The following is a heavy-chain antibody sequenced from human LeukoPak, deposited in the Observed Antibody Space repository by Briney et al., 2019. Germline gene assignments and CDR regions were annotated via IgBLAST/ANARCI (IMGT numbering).Heavy chain of an antibody. CDR3: ARGQSSSGWYGTDFDY. D-gene: IGHD6-19*01. J-gene: IGHJ4*02. V-gene: IGHV3-48*02. Sequence: PGGSLRLSCAASGFTFSSYAMNWVRQAPGKGLEWVSYISSSSSTIYYADSVKGRFTISRDNAKNSLYLQMNSLRDEDTAVYYCARGQSSSGWYGTDFDYWGQGTLVTVSS. CDR2: ISSSSSTI. CDR1: GFTFSSYA.